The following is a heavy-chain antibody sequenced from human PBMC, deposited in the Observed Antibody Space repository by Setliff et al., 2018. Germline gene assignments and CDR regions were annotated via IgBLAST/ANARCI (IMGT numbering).Heavy chain of an antibody. CDR1: GFDFKTHW. D-gene: IGHD3-3*02. CDR2: IWYDGSNK. CDR3: AKDQAFLEWLFDY. Sequence: GGSLRLSCAASGFDFKTHWMDWARQAPGKGLEWVAVIWYDGSNKYYADSVKGRFTISRDNSKNTLYLQMNSLRAEDTAVYYCAKDQAFLEWLFDYWGQGTLVTVSS. V-gene: IGHV3-33*06. J-gene: IGHJ4*02.